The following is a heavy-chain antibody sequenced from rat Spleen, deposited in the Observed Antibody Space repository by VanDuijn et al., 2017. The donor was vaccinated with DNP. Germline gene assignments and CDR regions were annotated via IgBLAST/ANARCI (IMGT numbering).Heavy chain of an antibody. D-gene: IGHD1-4*01. CDR2: VNSAGTT. CDR3: ARWPGYNPPYAMDA. CDR1: GYSITSRYR. V-gene: IGHV3-3*01. Sequence: EVQLQESGPGLVKTSQSLSLTCSVTGYSITSRYRWNWIRKFPGNKLEWMGSVNSAGTTNYNPSLKSRISITRDTSKNQLFLQVNSVTTEDTATYYCARWPGYNPPYAMDAWGQGTSVTVSS. J-gene: IGHJ4*01.